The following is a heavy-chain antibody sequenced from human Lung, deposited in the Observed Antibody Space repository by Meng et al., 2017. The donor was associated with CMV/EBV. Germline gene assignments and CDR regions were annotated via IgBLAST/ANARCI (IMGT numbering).Heavy chain of an antibody. V-gene: IGHV1-2*02. D-gene: IGHD2-2*01. Sequence: WVRQAPGPGLEWMGWINPNNGGTNYARKFQGRVTMTRDTSISTAYMELSRLKSDDTAVYYCARVEGHGARYCSTTSCYPDHWFDPWGQGTLVTVSS. J-gene: IGHJ5*02. CDR2: INPNNGGT. CDR3: ARVEGHGARYCSTTSCYPDHWFDP.